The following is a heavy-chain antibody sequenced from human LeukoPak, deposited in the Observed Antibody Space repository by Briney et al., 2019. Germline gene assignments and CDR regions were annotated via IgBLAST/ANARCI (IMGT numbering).Heavy chain of an antibody. Sequence: GRSLRLSCAASGFTFISYAMHWVRQAPGKGLDWVADISYDGSNKYYADSVKSRFTISRDNSNNLLYPQMNRLSAEDTAVYYCARDLSAVYGSGSSDYYYYYGMDVWGKGTTVTVSS. D-gene: IGHD3-10*01. CDR3: ARDLSAVYGSGSSDYYYYYGMDV. V-gene: IGHV3-30*04. J-gene: IGHJ6*04. CDR1: GFTFISYA. CDR2: ISYDGSNK.